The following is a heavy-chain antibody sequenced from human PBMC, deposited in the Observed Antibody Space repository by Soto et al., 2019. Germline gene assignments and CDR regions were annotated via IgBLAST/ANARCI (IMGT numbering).Heavy chain of an antibody. CDR3: ARHRGYDILAGYYPPDF. J-gene: IGHJ4*02. CDR1: GFTFSSFT. CDR2: ISNTRSST. D-gene: IGHD3-9*01. Sequence: EVQLVESGGGLVQPGGSLRLSCAASGFTFSSFTMSWVRQAPGKGLEWVSSISNTRSSTYYADSVKGRFAVSRDNAKNSLLLQLNSLRAEDTAVYYCARHRGYDILAGYYPPDFWGQGTLVTVSS. V-gene: IGHV3-48*01.